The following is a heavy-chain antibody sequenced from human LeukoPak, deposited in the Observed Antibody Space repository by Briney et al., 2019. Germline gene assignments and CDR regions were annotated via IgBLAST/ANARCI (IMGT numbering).Heavy chain of an antibody. CDR2: INPNSGGT. D-gene: IGHD3-10*01. V-gene: IGHV1-2*02. J-gene: IGHJ4*02. CDR1: GYTFTGYY. CDR3: ARDGYYGSGSYPDY. Sequence: ASMKVSCKASGYTFTGYYMHWVRQAPGQGLEWMGWINPNSGGTNYAQKFQGRVTMTRDTSISTAYMELSRLRSDDTAVYYCARDGYYGSGSYPDYWGQGTLVTVSS.